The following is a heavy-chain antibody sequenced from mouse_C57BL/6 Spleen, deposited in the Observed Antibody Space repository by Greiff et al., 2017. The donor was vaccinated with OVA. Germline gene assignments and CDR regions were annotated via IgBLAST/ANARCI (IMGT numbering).Heavy chain of an antibody. CDR3: ASSSYGYGRNYAMDY. CDR1: GYTFTSYW. V-gene: IGHV1-55*01. D-gene: IGHD2-2*01. Sequence: QVQLQQPGAELVKPGASVKMSCKASGYTFTSYWITWVKQRPGQGLEWIGDIYPGSGSTNYNEKFKSKATLTVDTSSSTAYMQLSSLTSEDSAVYDCASSSYGYGRNYAMDYWGQGTSVTVSS. J-gene: IGHJ4*01. CDR2: IYPGSGST.